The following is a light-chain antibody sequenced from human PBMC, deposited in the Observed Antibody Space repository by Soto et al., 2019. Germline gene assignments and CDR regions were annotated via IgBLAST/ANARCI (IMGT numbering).Light chain of an antibody. CDR2: DVS. CDR3: SSYTDRNNLV. Sequence: QSVLTQSPSAAGSPGQSVTISCTGTSSDIGGYNSVSWYQQHPGKAPKVMIYDVSKRRSGVPDRFSGSKSGNTASLTVSALQAEDEADYYCSSYTDRNNLVFGTGTKVTVL. J-gene: IGLJ1*01. V-gene: IGLV2-8*01. CDR1: SSDIGGYNS.